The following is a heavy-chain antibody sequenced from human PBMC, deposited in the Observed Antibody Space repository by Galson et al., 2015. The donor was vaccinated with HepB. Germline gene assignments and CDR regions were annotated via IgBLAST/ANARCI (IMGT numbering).Heavy chain of an antibody. CDR3: ARDPYYYDSSGYSKLDY. V-gene: IGHV1-18*04. CDR2: ISAYNGNT. D-gene: IGHD3-22*01. CDR1: GYTFTSYG. Sequence: SVKVSCKASGYTFTSYGISWVRQAPEQGLEWMEWISAYNGNTNYAQKLQGRVTMTTDTSTSTAYMELRSLRSDDTAVYYCARDPYYYDSSGYSKLDYWGQGTLVTISS. J-gene: IGHJ4*02.